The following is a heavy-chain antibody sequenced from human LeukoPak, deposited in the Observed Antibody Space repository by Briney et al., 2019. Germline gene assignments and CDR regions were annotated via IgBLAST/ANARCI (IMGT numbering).Heavy chain of an antibody. D-gene: IGHD3-10*01. CDR2: IRYDGSNK. Sequence: PGGSLRLSCAASGFTFSSYGMHWVRRAPGKGLEWVAFIRYDGSNKYYADSVKGRFTISRDNSKNTLYLQMNSLRAEDTAVYYCAKEAGPGSYYWRGWFDPWGQGTLVTVSS. V-gene: IGHV3-30*02. CDR1: GFTFSSYG. CDR3: AKEAGPGSYYWRGWFDP. J-gene: IGHJ5*02.